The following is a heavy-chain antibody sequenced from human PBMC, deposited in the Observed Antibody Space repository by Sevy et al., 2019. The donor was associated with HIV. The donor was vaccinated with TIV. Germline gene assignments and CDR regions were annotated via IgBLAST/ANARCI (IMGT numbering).Heavy chain of an antibody. CDR3: AKDTIVVVGEALDV. V-gene: IGHV3-23*01. D-gene: IGHD3-22*01. CDR1: GFTFSNYA. CDR2: ISGRDTGT. Sequence: GGSLRLSCAVSGFTFSNYAMSWVRQAPGKGLEWVSAISGRDTGTLYVASVKGRFTISRDNSKNTLYLQMNSLRAEDTALYYCAKDTIVVVGEALDVWGRGTMVTVSS. J-gene: IGHJ3*01.